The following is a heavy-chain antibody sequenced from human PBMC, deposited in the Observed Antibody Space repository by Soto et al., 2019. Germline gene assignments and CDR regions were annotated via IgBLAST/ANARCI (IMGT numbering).Heavy chain of an antibody. CDR3: ARQLTTVVTQAYFDH. V-gene: IGHV4-39*01. CDR2: IYYSGRT. D-gene: IGHD2-21*02. J-gene: IGHJ5*02. Sequence: SETLSLTCIVSGESISSSSYYWGWIRQPPGKGLEWIGSIYYSGRTYYNPSFKSRVTISIDTSKNQFSLKLSSVTATDTAVYYCARQLTTVVTQAYFDHWGQGALVTVSS. CDR1: GESISSSSYY.